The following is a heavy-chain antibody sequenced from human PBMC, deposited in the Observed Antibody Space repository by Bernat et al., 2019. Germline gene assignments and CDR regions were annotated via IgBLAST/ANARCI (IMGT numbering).Heavy chain of an antibody. CDR1: GFTFSSYA. V-gene: IGHV3-30-3*01. D-gene: IGHD6-19*01. CDR3: ARDGAGAALLMGAFDI. CDR2: ISYDGSNK. Sequence: QVQLVESGGGVVQPGRSLRLSCAASGFTFSSYAMHWVRQAPGKGLEWVAVISYDGSNKYYAESVKGRFTISRDNSKNTMYLQMNSLRAEDTAVYYCARDGAGAALLMGAFDIWGQGTMVTVSS. J-gene: IGHJ3*02.